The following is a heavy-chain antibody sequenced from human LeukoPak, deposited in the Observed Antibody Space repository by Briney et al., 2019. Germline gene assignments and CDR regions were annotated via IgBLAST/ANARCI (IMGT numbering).Heavy chain of an antibody. J-gene: IGHJ4*02. CDR1: GYTFTSYY. CDR2: INPSGGST. D-gene: IGHD3-22*01. V-gene: IGHV1-46*01. CDR3: ARSPRPKIVQYYFDY. Sequence: GASVKVSCKASGYTFTSYYMHWVRQAPGQGLEWMGIINPSGGSTSYAQKFQGRVTMTRDTSTSTVYMELSSLRSEDTAVYYCARSPRPKIVQYYFDYWGQGTLVTVSS.